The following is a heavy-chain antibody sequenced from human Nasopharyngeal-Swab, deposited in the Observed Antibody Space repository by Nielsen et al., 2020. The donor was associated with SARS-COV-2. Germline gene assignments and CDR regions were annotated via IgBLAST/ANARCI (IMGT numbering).Heavy chain of an antibody. D-gene: IGHD5-18*01. Sequence: SVKVSCKASGDTFIRFAISWVRQAPGQGLEWLGRFIPSFGIANYAPKFQGRVTITADKSMTTSYLEVSSLRSEDTAVYYCARDTGAFTFSYANDYWGQGNMVTVSS. CDR3: ARDTGAFTFSYANDY. CDR2: FIPSFGIA. J-gene: IGHJ4*02. V-gene: IGHV1-69*04. CDR1: GDTFIRFA.